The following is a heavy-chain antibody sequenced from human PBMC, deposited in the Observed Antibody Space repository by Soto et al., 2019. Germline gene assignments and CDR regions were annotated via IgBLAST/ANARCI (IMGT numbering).Heavy chain of an antibody. D-gene: IGHD6-6*01. CDR1: GGSISSYY. Sequence: LSLTCTVSGGSISSYYWSWIRQPAGKGLEWIGRIYTSGSTNYNPSLKSRVTMSVDTSKNQFSLKLSSVTAADTAVYYCARVRIAARTGAYGMDVWGQGTTVTVSS. CDR3: ARVRIAARTGAYGMDV. V-gene: IGHV4-4*07. J-gene: IGHJ6*02. CDR2: IYTSGST.